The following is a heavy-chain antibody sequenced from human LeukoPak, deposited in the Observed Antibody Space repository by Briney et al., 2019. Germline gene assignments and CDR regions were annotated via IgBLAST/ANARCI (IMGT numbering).Heavy chain of an antibody. D-gene: IGHD1-26*01. CDR3: AKSGGYGLIDY. CDR1: GGSFSGYY. V-gene: IGHV4-59*08. Sequence: SETLSLTCAVYGGSFSGYYRSWMRQPPGRGLEWIGYIYYSGSTNYNPSLKSRVTISVDTSKNQFSLRLNSVTAADTAMYYCAKSGGYGLIDYWGQGTRVTVSS. J-gene: IGHJ4*02. CDR2: IYYSGST.